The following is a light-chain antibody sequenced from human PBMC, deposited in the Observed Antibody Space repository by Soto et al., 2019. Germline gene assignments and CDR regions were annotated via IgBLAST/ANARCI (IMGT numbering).Light chain of an antibody. V-gene: IGLV2-14*01. Sequence: QSVLTQPASVSGSPGQSITISCTGTSSDVGGYNYVSWYQQHPGKAPKLMIYDVSNRPSGVSNRFSGSKSDNTASLTISGLQAEDEDDYYCSSYTXSTLYVFGTGTKVTVL. CDR3: SSYTXSTLYV. CDR2: DVS. J-gene: IGLJ1*01. CDR1: SSDVGGYNY.